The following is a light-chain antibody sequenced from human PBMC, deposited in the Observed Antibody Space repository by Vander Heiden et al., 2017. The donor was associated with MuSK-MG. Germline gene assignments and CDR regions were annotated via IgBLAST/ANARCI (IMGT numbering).Light chain of an antibody. V-gene: IGKV3-11*01. Sequence: EIVLTQSPATLSLSPGERATLSCRASQSVSSYLAWYQQKPGQAPRLLIYDASNRATVIPARFSGSGSGTEFTLTISSLEPEDFAVYYCQQRSNWPPLYTFGQGTRLEMK. CDR3: QQRSNWPPLYT. J-gene: IGKJ2*01. CDR2: DAS. CDR1: QSVSSY.